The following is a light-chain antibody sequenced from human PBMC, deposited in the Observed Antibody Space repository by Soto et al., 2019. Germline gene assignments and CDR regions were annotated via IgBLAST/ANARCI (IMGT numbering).Light chain of an antibody. CDR3: CSYAGSRNFV. CDR2: EVS. CDR1: SSDVGSYKS. Sequence: QSVLTQPASVSGSPGQSITISCTGTSSDVGSYKSVSWYQQHPGKAPKVLIYEVSKRPSGVFNRFSGSKSGNTASLTISGLQAEDEADYYCCSYAGSRNFVFGTGTKVTVL. V-gene: IGLV2-23*02. J-gene: IGLJ1*01.